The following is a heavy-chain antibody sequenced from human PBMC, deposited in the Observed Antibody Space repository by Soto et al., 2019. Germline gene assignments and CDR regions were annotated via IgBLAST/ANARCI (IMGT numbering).Heavy chain of an antibody. CDR3: ARDEQQLDY. D-gene: IGHD6-13*01. CDR2: IYSGGST. V-gene: IGHV3-66*01. J-gene: IGHJ4*02. CDR1: GFTVSSNY. Sequence: EVQLVESGGGLVQPGGSLRLSCAASGFTVSSNYMSWVRQAPGKGLEWVSVIYSGGSTYYADSVKGRFTISRDNAKNSLYLQMNSLRDEDTAVYYCARDEQQLDYWGQGTLVTVSS.